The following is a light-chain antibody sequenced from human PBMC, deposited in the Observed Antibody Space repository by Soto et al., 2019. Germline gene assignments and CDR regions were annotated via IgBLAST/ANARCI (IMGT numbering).Light chain of an antibody. CDR1: QSISGN. CDR2: RTS. V-gene: IGKV3-15*01. CDR3: QQYNNWPRAT. J-gene: IGKJ4*01. Sequence: DIVMTQSPATLSVSPWDRVTLSCRASQSISGNLAWYQQKPGQAPRLLMFRTSTRATGFPARFSGSGSGTEFNLTISSLQSEDFAIYYCQQYNNWPRATFGGGTKVDIK.